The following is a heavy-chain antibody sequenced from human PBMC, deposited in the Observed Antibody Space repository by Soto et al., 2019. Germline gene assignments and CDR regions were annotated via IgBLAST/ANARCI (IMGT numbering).Heavy chain of an antibody. V-gene: IGHV3-53*01. J-gene: IGHJ3*02. CDR1: GFTVSSNY. Sequence: GGSLRLSCAASGFTVSSNYMSWVRQAPGKGLEWVSVIYSGGSTYYADSVKGRFTISRDNSKNTLYLQMNSLRAEDTAVYYCARARYRSGWYGDNAFDIWGQGTLVTVSS. CDR2: IYSGGST. D-gene: IGHD6-19*01. CDR3: ARARYRSGWYGDNAFDI.